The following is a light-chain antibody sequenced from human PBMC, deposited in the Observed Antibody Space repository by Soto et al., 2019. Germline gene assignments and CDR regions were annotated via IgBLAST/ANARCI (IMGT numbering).Light chain of an antibody. CDR2: DVT. Sequence: QSALTQPASVSGSPGQSITISCTGTSSDVGNNNYVSWYQHNPGRAPKVMICDVTNRPSGVSNRFSGSKSGNTAFLTISGLQAEDEADYYCSSFTGSSYVFGTGTKVTVL. CDR1: SSDVGNNNY. CDR3: SSFTGSSYV. J-gene: IGLJ1*01. V-gene: IGLV2-14*03.